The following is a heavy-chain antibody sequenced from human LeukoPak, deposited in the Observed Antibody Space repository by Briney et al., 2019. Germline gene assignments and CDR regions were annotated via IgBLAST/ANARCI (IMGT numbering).Heavy chain of an antibody. J-gene: IGHJ6*03. CDR2: IIPISNTA. D-gene: IGHD2-15*01. V-gene: IGHV1-69*06. CDR1: GGTLSNYA. CDR3: ARGQYCSGGSCFSPLEDYYYYMDV. Sequence: SSVKVSCKASGGTLSNYAISWVRQAPGQGLEWMEGIIPISNTANYAHKFQGRVTITAAKSTSTAYMKRSSLRSEDTAVYYCARGQYCSGGSCFSPLEDYYYYMDVWGKGTTVTVSS.